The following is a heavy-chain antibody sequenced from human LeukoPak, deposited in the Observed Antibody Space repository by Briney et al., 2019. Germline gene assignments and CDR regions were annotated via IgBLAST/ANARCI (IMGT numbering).Heavy chain of an antibody. CDR2: IIPILGIA. V-gene: IGHV1-69*04. CDR3: ARDPDSGSYFALTAPFDY. Sequence: SVKVSCKASGGTFSSYAISWVRQAPGQGLEWMGRIIPILGIANYAQKFQGRVTITADKSTSTAYMELSSLRSEDTAVYYCARDPDSGSYFALTAPFDYWGQGTLVTVSS. D-gene: IGHD1-26*01. J-gene: IGHJ4*02. CDR1: GGTFSSYA.